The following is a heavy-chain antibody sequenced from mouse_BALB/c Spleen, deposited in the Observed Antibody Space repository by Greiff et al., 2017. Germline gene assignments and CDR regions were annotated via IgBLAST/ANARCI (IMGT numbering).Heavy chain of an antibody. CDR3: ARGVYYGYGGFAY. V-gene: IGHV5-17*02. CDR2: ISSGSSTI. CDR1: GFTFSSFG. J-gene: IGHJ3*01. D-gene: IGHD2-2*01. Sequence: EVKLVESGGGLVKPGGSLKLSCAASGFTFSSFGMHWVRQAPEKGLEWVAYISSGSSTIYYADTVKGRFTISRDNPKNTLFLQMTSLRSEDTAMYYCARGVYYGYGGFAYWGQGTLVTVSA.